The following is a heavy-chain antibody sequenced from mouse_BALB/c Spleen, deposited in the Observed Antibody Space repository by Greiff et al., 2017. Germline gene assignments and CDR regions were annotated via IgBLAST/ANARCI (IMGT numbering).Heavy chain of an antibody. CDR1: GFTFSDYY. Sequence: EVNVVESGGGLVKPGGSLKLSCAASGFTFSDYYMYWVRQTPEKRLEWVATISDGGSYTYYPDSVKGRFTISRDNAKNNLYLQMSSLKSEDTAMYYCAKNYGSYYAMDYWGQGTSVTVSS. D-gene: IGHD1-2*01. J-gene: IGHJ4*01. V-gene: IGHV5-4*02. CDR3: AKNYGSYYAMDY. CDR2: ISDGGSYT.